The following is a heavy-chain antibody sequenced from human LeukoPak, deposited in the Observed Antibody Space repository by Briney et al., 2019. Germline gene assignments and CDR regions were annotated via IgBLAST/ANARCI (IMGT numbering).Heavy chain of an antibody. J-gene: IGHJ4*02. Sequence: SETLSLTCTVSGDSMRDDYWGWIRQPAGRGLEWIGRIYSSANIDYNPSLESRVTLSIDTSKNQFSLKLSSVTAADTAVYYCAREPPLTYYYDSSGYYEYWGQGTLVTVSS. V-gene: IGHV4-4*07. CDR2: IYSSANI. CDR1: GDSMRDDY. D-gene: IGHD3-22*01. CDR3: AREPPLTYYYDSSGYYEY.